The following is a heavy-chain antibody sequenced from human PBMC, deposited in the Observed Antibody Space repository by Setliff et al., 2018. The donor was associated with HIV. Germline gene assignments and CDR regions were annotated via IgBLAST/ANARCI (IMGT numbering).Heavy chain of an antibody. V-gene: IGHV3-48*03. CDR1: GFTFSSYE. CDR2: ISSSGSTI. J-gene: IGHJ4*02. CDR3: ARDHEDSGWYVESVDY. Sequence: QPGGSLRLSCAASGFTFSSYEMNWVRQAPGKGLEWLSYISSSGSTIYYADSVKGRFTVSRDNAKNSLYLQMNSLRAEDTAVYYCARDHEDSGWYVESVDYWGQGTLVTVSS. D-gene: IGHD6-19*01.